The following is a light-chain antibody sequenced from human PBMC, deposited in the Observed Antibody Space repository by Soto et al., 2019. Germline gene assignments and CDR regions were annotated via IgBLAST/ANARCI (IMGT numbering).Light chain of an antibody. CDR1: QTFGSSY. V-gene: IGKV3-20*01. CDR3: HQYGGSPT. Sequence: EIVVTQSPGTLSLSPGHRATLSCRASQTFGSSYLAWYQQKPGQAPRLLIYDASNRATGIPDRFSGSGSGTDFTLTISRLEPEDFAVYYCHQYGGSPTFRGGTRWIS. J-gene: IGKJ4*01. CDR2: DAS.